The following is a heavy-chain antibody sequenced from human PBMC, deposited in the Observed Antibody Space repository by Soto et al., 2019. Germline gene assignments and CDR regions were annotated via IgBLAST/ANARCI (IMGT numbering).Heavy chain of an antibody. CDR1: GYTVTAYH. D-gene: IGHD3-10*02. V-gene: IGHV1-2*02. CDR2: INPKFGDT. Sequence: QVQLVQSGAEVKEPGDSVRVSCEASGYTVTAYHIHWVRQAPGQGLEWMGWINPKFGDTTYAQDFQVRVSMTRDMSISTVYMELSRLTSDATAIYYCARNMDYYYGRGSGNGHGVWGQGTTVTVFS. CDR3: ARNMDYYYGRGSGNGHGV. J-gene: IGHJ6*02.